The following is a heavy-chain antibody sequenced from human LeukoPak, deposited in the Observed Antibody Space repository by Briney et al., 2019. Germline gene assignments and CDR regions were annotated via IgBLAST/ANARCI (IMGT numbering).Heavy chain of an antibody. CDR2: ISGTVGSG. J-gene: IGHJ1*01. Sequence: PGGSLRLSCAASGFTFSNSAMSWVRQAPGKGLEWVSGISGTVGSGNYADSVKGRFTISRDNSRNTLYLQINSLRAEDTAVYYCARALGRSSITGVTACGQGTLVTVSS. CDR3: ARALGRSSITGVTA. V-gene: IGHV3-23*01. CDR1: GFTFSNSA. D-gene: IGHD1-20*01.